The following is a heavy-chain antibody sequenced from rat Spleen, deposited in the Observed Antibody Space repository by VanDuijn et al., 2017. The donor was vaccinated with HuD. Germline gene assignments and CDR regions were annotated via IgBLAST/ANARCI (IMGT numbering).Heavy chain of an antibody. CDR3: TRGDGSWDY. J-gene: IGHJ3*01. D-gene: IGHD5-1*01. CDR1: GFTFNNYW. Sequence: EVQLVESGGGLVQPGRSLKLSCVGSGFTFNNYWMAWIRQAPGKGLEWVASINDNGGSTFYPDSLKGRFTISRDNAKSALYLQMNSLRSEDTATYYCTRGDGSWDYWGQGTLVTVSS. CDR2: INDNGGST. V-gene: IGHV5-31*01.